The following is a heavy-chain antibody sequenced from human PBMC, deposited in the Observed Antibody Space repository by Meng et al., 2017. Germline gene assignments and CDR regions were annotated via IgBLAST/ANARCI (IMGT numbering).Heavy chain of an antibody. CDR2: IKSKTDGGTT. CDR1: GFTFSNAW. J-gene: IGHJ4*02. Sequence: GESLKISCAASGFTFSNAWMSWVRQAPGKGLEWVGRIKSKTDGGTTDYAAPVKGRFTISRDDSKNTLYLQMNSLKTEDTAVYYCTTDMYYGDLIDYWGQGTLVTVSS. D-gene: IGHD4-17*01. CDR3: TTDMYYGDLIDY. V-gene: IGHV3-15*01.